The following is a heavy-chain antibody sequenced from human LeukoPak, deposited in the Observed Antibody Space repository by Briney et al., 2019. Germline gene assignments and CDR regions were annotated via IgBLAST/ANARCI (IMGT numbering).Heavy chain of an antibody. V-gene: IGHV4-61*09. Sequence: SQTLSLTCTVSGCSISSGSYYWSWIRQPAGKGLVWIGHIYASGSTNYNPSLKSRVTISVDTSKNQFYLKLSSVTAADTAVYYCARSLASGQWLALDWFDPWGQGTLVTVSS. CDR2: IYASGST. J-gene: IGHJ5*02. D-gene: IGHD6-19*01. CDR3: ARSLASGQWLALDWFDP. CDR1: GCSISSGSYY.